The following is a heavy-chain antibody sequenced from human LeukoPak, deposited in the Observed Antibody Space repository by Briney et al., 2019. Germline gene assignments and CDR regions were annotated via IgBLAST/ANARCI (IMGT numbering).Heavy chain of an antibody. CDR3: ARATRIAAAGRYYYYYYMDV. CDR1: GGSISSHY. V-gene: IGHV4-59*11. CDR2: IYYSGST. Sequence: PSETLSLTCTVSGGSISSHYWSWIRQPPGEGLEWIGYIYYSGSTNYNPSLKSRVTISVDTSKNQFSLKLSSVTAADTAVYYCARATRIAAAGRYYYYYYMDVWGKGTTVTVSS. D-gene: IGHD6-13*01. J-gene: IGHJ6*03.